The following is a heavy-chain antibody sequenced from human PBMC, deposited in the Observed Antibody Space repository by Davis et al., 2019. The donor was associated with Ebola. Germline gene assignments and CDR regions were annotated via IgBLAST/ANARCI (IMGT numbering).Heavy chain of an antibody. CDR1: GFTFTKAW. CDR2: IYDGGST. V-gene: IGHV4-4*02. J-gene: IGHJ5*02. CDR3: ARGTNWFDP. Sequence: GSLRLSCAASGFTFTKAWMSWVRQAPGKGLEWLGVIYDGGSTNYNPSLKSRVTISVDTSKNQFSLKLSSVTAADTAVYYCARGTNWFDPWGQGTLVTVSS.